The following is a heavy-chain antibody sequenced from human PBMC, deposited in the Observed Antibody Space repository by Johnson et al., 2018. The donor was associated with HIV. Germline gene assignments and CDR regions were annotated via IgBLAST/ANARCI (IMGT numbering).Heavy chain of an antibody. CDR3: ARDRRVSREGYCSGGSCYPYIAYIDAFDI. Sequence: EQLVESGGGVVRPGGSLRLSCAASGFTFDDYGMSWVRQGRGGGLEWVSGINWNGGSTGYADSVKGRFTISRDNARNSLYRQMNSLRAEDTAVYYCARDRRVSREGYCSGGSCYPYIAYIDAFDIWGQGTMVTVSS. CDR1: GFTFDDYG. D-gene: IGHD2-15*01. CDR2: INWNGGST. J-gene: IGHJ3*02. V-gene: IGHV3-20*04.